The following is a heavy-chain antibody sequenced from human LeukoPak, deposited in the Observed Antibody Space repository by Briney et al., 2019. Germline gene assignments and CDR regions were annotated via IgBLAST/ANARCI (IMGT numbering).Heavy chain of an antibody. V-gene: IGHV3-7*03. CDR3: ARVRGGYCSSTSCSLGFGAFDI. J-gene: IGHJ3*02. D-gene: IGHD2-2*01. Sequence: GRSLRLSCAASGFTFSSYWMTWVRQTPGKGLEWVANIKQDGSEKDYVDSVKGRFTISRDNAKNSLYLQMNSLRAEDTAVYYCARVRGGYCSSTSCSLGFGAFDIWGQGTMVTVSS. CDR2: IKQDGSEK. CDR1: GFTFSSYW.